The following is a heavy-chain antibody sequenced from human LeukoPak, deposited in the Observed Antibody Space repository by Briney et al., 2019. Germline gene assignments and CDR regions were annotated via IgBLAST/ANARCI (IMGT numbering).Heavy chain of an antibody. V-gene: IGHV3-7*01. J-gene: IGHJ4*02. Sequence: PGGSLRLSCAASGFAFSSYFMGWVRQAPGKGLQWVAHIKKDESEKYFVDSVKGRFTISRDNARNSLYLQMNSLRAEDTAVYYCARSLFSARRSPFDSWGQGTLVTVSS. D-gene: IGHD2-21*01. CDR1: GFAFSSYF. CDR2: IKKDESEK. CDR3: ARSLFSARRSPFDS.